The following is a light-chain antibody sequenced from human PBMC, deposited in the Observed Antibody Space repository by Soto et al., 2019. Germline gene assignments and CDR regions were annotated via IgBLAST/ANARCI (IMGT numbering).Light chain of an antibody. V-gene: IGLV1-40*01. J-gene: IGLJ2*01. CDR3: LSLDSSLSVV. CDR2: GNT. CDR1: SSNIGAGYD. Sequence: QSVLTQPPSVSGAPGPRVTISCTGSSSNIGAGYDVHWYQQLPGRAPKLLIYGNTNRPSGVPDRFSGSKSGTSASLAITGLQAEDEADYYCLSLDSSLSVVFGGGTNLIVL.